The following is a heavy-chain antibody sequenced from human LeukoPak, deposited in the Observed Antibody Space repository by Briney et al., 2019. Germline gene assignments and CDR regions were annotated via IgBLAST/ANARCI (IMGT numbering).Heavy chain of an antibody. J-gene: IGHJ4*02. D-gene: IGHD3-16*01. CDR2: IYHSGST. CDR3: ASRCYNYVWGSPFDY. CDR1: GGSISSSNW. V-gene: IGHV4-4*02. Sequence: SETLSLTCAVSGGSISSSNWWSWVRQPPGKGLEWIGEIYHSGSTNYNPSLKSRVTISVDKSKNQFSLKLRSVTAADTAVYYCASRCYNYVWGSPFDYWGQGTLVTVSS.